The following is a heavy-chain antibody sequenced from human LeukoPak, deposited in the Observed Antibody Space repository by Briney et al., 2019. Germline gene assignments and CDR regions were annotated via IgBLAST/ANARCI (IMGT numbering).Heavy chain of an antibody. CDR2: LYTSGST. Sequence: SETLSLTCTVSGGSITDYHWIWIRQPAGKGLEWIGRLYTSGSTNYNPSLQSRVSMSVDTSKKQFSLRLSSLTAADTAIYYCASDYFDRTGYYGFIYWGQGSLVTISP. V-gene: IGHV4-4*07. D-gene: IGHD3-22*01. CDR3: ASDYFDRTGYYGFIY. J-gene: IGHJ4*02. CDR1: GGSITDYH.